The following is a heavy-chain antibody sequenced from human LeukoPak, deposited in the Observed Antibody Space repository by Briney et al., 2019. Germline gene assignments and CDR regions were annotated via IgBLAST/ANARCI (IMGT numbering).Heavy chain of an antibody. Sequence: GGSLRLSCAASGFTFSSYWMHWVRQAPGKGLVWVSRINSDGSSTSYADSVKGRFTISRDNAKNTLYLQMNSLRAEDTAVYYCAPADVGTMIEAWGQGTLVTVSS. CDR2: INSDGSST. CDR1: GFTFSSYW. D-gene: IGHD3-22*01. CDR3: APADVGTMIEA. J-gene: IGHJ5*02. V-gene: IGHV3-74*01.